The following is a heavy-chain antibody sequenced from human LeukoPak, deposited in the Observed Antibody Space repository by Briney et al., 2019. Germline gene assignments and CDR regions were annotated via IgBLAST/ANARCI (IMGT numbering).Heavy chain of an antibody. CDR3: AIRRLAVASAPFDH. D-gene: IGHD3-16*01. J-gene: IGHJ5*02. V-gene: IGHV1-24*01. Sequence: ASVKVSCKVSGRTLSQFSLQWVRQVPGKGLEWMGGSDPKDKTFYAQNFQGRVTLTEVTSTDTAYMELSSLIFEDTAVHYCAIRRLAVASAPFDHWGQGTLVTVSS. CDR1: GRTLSQFS. CDR2: SDPKDKT.